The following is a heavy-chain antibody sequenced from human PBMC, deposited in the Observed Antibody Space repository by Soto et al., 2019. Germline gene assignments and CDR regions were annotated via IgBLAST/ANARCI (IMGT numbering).Heavy chain of an antibody. CDR1: GFTFRTYS. J-gene: IGHJ1*01. CDR3: ARGDTSDFYPGAYLHH. Sequence: GGSLRLSCAASGFTFRTYSMNWVRQAPGKGLEWVSYISGRSETTYYADSVKGRFTISRDNAKNSLYLQMNSLRDEDTAVYYCARGDTSDFYPGAYLHHWGQGTLVTVSS. D-gene: IGHD3-22*01. CDR2: ISGRSETT. V-gene: IGHV3-48*02.